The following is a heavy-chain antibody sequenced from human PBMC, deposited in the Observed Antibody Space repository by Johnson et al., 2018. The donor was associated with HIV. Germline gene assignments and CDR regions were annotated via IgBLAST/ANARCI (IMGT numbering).Heavy chain of an antibody. CDR2: IKQDGSEK. J-gene: IGHJ3*02. V-gene: IGHV3-7*01. CDR3: ARQLGYYYDSSGYYAEPDDAFDI. Sequence: EVQLVESGGGLVQPGGSLILSCAASGFTFSSYWMSWVRQAPGKGLEWVANIKQDGSEKYYVDSVKGRFTISRDNAKNSLYLQMNSLRAEDTAVYYCARQLGYYYDSSGYYAEPDDAFDIWGQGTMVIVSS. CDR1: GFTFSSYW. D-gene: IGHD3-22*01.